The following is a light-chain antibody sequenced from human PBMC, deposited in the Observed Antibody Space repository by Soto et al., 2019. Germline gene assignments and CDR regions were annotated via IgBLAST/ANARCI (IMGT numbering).Light chain of an antibody. J-gene: IGKJ2*01. CDR3: QQYGSSPPYT. CDR2: DAS. V-gene: IGKV3D-20*01. CDR1: QSVSSSY. Sequence: ETVLTQSPATLSLSPGERATLSCGASQSVSSSYLAWYQQKPGLAPKLLIYDASSRATGIPDRFSGSGSGTDFTLTISRLEPEDFAVYYCQQYGSSPPYTFGQGTKLEIK.